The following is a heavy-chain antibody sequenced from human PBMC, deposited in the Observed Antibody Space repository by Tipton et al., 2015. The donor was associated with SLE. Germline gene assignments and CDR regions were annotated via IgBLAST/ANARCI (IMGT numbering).Heavy chain of an antibody. D-gene: IGHD6-13*01. CDR3: AREGQLVPNWFDP. CDR1: GGSVSSGGYY. J-gene: IGHJ5*02. Sequence: TLSLTCAVSGGSVSSGGYYWSWIRQSAGKGLEWIGHIYASGSTNYNPSLKSRVTISVDTSKNQFSLKLSSVTAADTAVYYCAREGQLVPNWFDPWGQGTLVTVSS. CDR2: IYASGST. V-gene: IGHV4-61*09.